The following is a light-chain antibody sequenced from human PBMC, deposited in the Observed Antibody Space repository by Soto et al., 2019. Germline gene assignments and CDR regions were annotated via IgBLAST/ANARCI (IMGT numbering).Light chain of an antibody. CDR2: RIY. J-gene: IGKJ5*01. CDR1: QTVGSS. V-gene: IGKV3-15*01. Sequence: IVMTHSPDILSVSPGEMASLAFGASQTVGSSLAWYQQKPGKAPRLLLYRIYTRDTGIEDRFSGSGSGNEFTLTINSLQYEDFAVYYCQQNYQWPITLGQGTQLEIK. CDR3: QQNYQWPIT.